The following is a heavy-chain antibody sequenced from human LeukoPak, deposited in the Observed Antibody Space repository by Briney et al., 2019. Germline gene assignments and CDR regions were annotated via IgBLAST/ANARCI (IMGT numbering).Heavy chain of an antibody. D-gene: IGHD3-22*01. CDR1: GYTFTSYY. J-gene: IGHJ4*02. V-gene: IGHV1-46*01. CDR2: INPSGGST. Sequence: GASVKVSCKASGYTFTSYYMHWVRQAPGQGLEWMGIINPSGGSTSYAQKFQVRVTMTRDTSTSTVYMELSSLRSEDTAVYYCARGHYYYDSSGYEPYFDYWGQGTLVTVSS. CDR3: ARGHYYYDSSGYEPYFDY.